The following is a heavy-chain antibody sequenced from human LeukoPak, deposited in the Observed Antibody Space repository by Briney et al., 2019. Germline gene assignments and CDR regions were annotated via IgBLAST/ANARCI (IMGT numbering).Heavy chain of an antibody. V-gene: IGHV3-33*06. CDR1: GFTFSSYG. J-gene: IGHJ4*02. D-gene: IGHD5-18*01. Sequence: GRSLRLSCAASGFTFSSYGLLWVRQAPGKGLEWVAVIWYDGNNKDYADSVKGRFRISRDTSKNTLYLQMNSLRAEDTAVYYCAKGSYSYASVVYFDYWGQGTLVTVSS. CDR2: IWYDGNNK. CDR3: AKGSYSYASVVYFDY.